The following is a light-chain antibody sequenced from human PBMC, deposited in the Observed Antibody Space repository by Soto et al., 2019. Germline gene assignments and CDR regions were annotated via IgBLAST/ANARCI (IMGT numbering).Light chain of an antibody. CDR2: DVS. V-gene: IGLV2-14*03. J-gene: IGLJ1*01. CDR3: SSYTSSSTQV. CDR1: SSDVSGYSY. Sequence: QSALTQPASVSGSPGQSITISCTGTSSDVSGYSYVSWYQQHPGKAPKLMIYDVSNRPSGVSNRFSGSKSGNTASLTISGLQAEDEADYYCSSYTSSSTQVFGTGTKVTVL.